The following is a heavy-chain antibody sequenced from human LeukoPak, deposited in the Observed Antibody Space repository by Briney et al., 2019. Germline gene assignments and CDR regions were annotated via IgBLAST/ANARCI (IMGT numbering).Heavy chain of an antibody. CDR1: GGTFSSYA. CDR3: ARGGADSSSWWVGDLDYYGMDV. Sequence: SVKVSCKASGGTFSSYAISWVRQAPGQGLEWMGGIIPIFGTANYAQKFQGRVTITADESTSTAYMELSSLRSEDTAVYYCARGGADSSSWWVGDLDYYGMDVWGQGTTVTVSS. CDR2: IIPIFGTA. D-gene: IGHD6-6*01. V-gene: IGHV1-69*13. J-gene: IGHJ6*02.